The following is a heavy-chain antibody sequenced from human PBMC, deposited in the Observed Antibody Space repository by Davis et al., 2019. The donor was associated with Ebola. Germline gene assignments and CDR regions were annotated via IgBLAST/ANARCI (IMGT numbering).Heavy chain of an antibody. CDR3: ARRTMTYYDFWSGYYTGSYYYYYMDV. J-gene: IGHJ6*03. Sequence: SETLSLTCAVYGGSFSGYYWSWIRQPPGKGLEWIGEINHSGSTNYNPSLKSRVTISIDTSKNQLSLKLSSVTAADTAVYYCARRTMTYYDFWSGYYTGSYYYYYMDVWGKGTTVTVSS. D-gene: IGHD3-3*01. CDR2: INHSGST. V-gene: IGHV4-34*01. CDR1: GGSFSGYY.